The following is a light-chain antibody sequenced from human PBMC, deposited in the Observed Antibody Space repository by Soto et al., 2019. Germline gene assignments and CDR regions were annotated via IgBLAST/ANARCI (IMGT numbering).Light chain of an antibody. V-gene: IGKV1-5*03. Sequence: DIQMTQSPSTLSASVGDRVTITCRASQSIDSWLAWYQHKPGKAPKLLIFKASTLETEVPSRFSGSGSETEFTLTISSLQPDDSATYYCQPYNSYSRTFGQGTKVEIK. J-gene: IGKJ1*01. CDR3: QPYNSYSRT. CDR1: QSIDSW. CDR2: KAS.